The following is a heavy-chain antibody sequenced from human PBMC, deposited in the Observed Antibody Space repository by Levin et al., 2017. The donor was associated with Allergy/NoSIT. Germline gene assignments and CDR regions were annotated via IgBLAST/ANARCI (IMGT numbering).Heavy chain of an antibody. V-gene: IGHV2-70*04. CDR2: IDWDDDK. D-gene: IGHD3-10*01. CDR1: GFSLSTSGMR. J-gene: IGHJ4*02. Sequence: QTLSLTCTFSGFSLSTSGMRVSWIRQPPGKALEWLARIDWDDDKFYSTSLKTRLSISKDTSKNQVVLTMTNMDPVDTATYYCARDVYGFDHWGQGTLVTVSS. CDR3: ARDVYGFDH.